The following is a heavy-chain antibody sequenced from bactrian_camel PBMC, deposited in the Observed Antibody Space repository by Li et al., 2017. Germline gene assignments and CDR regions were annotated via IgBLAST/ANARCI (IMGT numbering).Heavy chain of an antibody. CDR1: EWRYKHSDMYC. CDR3: AAARRTEYPCDHAYCSGGTCYFYTRVEH. Sequence: HVQLVESGGGSVQAGGSLRLSCVFSEWRYKHSDMYCMGWFRQAPGKEREGVASLASGGAETYYRDLARGRFTISHDTANNTLYLQMSALGPDDTALYYCAAARRTEYPCDHAYCSGGTCYFYTRVEHWGRG. D-gene: IGHD1*01. CDR2: LASGGAET. J-gene: IGHJ5*01. V-gene: IGHV3S63*01.